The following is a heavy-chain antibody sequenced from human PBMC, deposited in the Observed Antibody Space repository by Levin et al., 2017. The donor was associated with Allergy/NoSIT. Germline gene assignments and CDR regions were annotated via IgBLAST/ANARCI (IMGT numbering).Heavy chain of an antibody. V-gene: IGHV2-70*17. CDR1: GFSLKTSGMC. D-gene: IGHD2-2*01. CDR3: ARIRSSSCQGDY. J-gene: IGHJ4*02. CDR2: IDWDGDK. Sequence: RSSGPTLVKPTQTLTLTCTFSGFSLKTSGMCVSWIRQPPGKALEWLARIDWDGDKFYGTSLKTRLTISKDTSKNQVVLTMTNVDPMDTATYYCARIRSSSCQGDYWGQGTLVTVSS.